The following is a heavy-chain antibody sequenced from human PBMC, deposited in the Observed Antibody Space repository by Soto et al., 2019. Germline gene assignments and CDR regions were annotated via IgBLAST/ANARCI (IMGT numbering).Heavy chain of an antibody. D-gene: IGHD6-6*01. CDR3: ARSKYSISSFDY. CDR2: IYWDDDK. J-gene: IGHJ4*02. Sequence: SGPTLVNPTQTLTLTCTFSGFSLSTDDVGVDWNRQPPGKALDWLAVIYWDDDKRYSPSLKSRLTITKDTSKNQVLLTMTNMDPVDTATYFCARSKYSISSFDYWGQGALVTVSS. CDR1: GFSLSTDDVG. V-gene: IGHV2-5*02.